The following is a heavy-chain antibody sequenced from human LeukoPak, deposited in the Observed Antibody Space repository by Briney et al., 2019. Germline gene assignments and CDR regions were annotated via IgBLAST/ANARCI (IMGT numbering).Heavy chain of an antibody. CDR1: GFTFNNYG. V-gene: IGHV3-30*03. J-gene: IGHJ6*02. CDR2: ISYDGSNK. CDR3: ARPYSSSSYYYGMDV. D-gene: IGHD6-6*01. Sequence: GGSLRLSCAASGFTFNNYGMHWVRQAPGKGLEWVAVISYDGSNKYYADSVKGRFTISRDNSKNTLYLQMNSLRAEDTAVYYCARPYSSSSYYYGMDVWGQGTTVTVSS.